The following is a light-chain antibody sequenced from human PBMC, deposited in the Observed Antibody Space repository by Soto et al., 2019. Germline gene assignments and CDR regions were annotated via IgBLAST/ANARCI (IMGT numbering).Light chain of an antibody. J-gene: IGKJ4*01. CDR3: QQRSKWPLT. V-gene: IGKV3D-20*02. CDR1: QSISSNF. CDR2: GAS. Sequence: EIVLTQSPGTLSLSPGEGATLSCRASQSISSNFLAWYQQKRGQAPRLLIHGASNRATGIPDRFSGSGSGTDFTLTISSLEPEDFAVYYCQQRSKWPLTFGGGTKVDIK.